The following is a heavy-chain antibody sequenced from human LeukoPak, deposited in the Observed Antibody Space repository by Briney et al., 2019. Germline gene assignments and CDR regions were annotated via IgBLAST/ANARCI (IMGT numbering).Heavy chain of an antibody. Sequence: GGSLRLSCAASGFTFSSYGMHWVRQAPGKGLEWVAVIWYDGSNKYYAGSVKGRFTISRDNSKNTLYLQMNSLRAEDTAVYYCARVLRYFDWLPYFDYWGQGTLVAVSS. V-gene: IGHV3-33*01. D-gene: IGHD3-9*01. J-gene: IGHJ4*02. CDR1: GFTFSSYG. CDR3: ARVLRYFDWLPYFDY. CDR2: IWYDGSNK.